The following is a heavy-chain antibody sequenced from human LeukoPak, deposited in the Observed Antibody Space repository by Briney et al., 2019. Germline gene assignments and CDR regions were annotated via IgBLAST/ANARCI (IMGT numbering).Heavy chain of an antibody. CDR1: GYSISSGYY. CDR3: ARLHPGIAVAGYPDY. Sequence: SETLYLTCAVSGYSISSGYYWGWIRQPPGKGLEWIGSIYHSGSTYYNPSLKSRVTISVDTSKNQFSLKLSSVTAADTAVYYCARLHPGIAVAGYPDYWGQGTLVTVSS. V-gene: IGHV4-38-2*01. D-gene: IGHD6-19*01. CDR2: IYHSGST. J-gene: IGHJ4*02.